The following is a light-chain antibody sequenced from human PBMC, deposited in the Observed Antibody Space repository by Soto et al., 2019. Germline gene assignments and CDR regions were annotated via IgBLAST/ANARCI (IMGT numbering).Light chain of an antibody. J-gene: IGKJ2*01. V-gene: IGKV1-5*01. CDR2: DVS. Sequence: DIQMTQSPSTLSASAGDRVTITCRASQSITSWLAWYQQKPGKAPNLLIYDVSTLESGGPSRFSGSGSGTEFTLTISSLQPDDAATYYCQQYNSYPYTFGQGTKLEIK. CDR3: QQYNSYPYT. CDR1: QSITSW.